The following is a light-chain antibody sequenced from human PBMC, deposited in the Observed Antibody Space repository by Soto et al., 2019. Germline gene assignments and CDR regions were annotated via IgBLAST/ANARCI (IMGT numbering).Light chain of an antibody. CDR3: AAWDDSLNGPV. CDR2: SNN. CDR1: SSNIGSNT. V-gene: IGLV1-44*01. Sequence: QSVLTQPPSASGTPGQRVTISCSGSSSNIGSNTVNWYQQLPGTAPKLLIYSNNQRPSRVPDRFSGSKSGTSDSLAISGLQSEDEADYYCAAWDDSLNGPVFGGGTKLTVL. J-gene: IGLJ2*01.